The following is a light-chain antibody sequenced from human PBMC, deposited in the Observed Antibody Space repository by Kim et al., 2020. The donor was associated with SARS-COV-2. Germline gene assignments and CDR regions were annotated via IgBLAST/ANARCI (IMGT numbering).Light chain of an antibody. CDR3: QSFDSNIQV. Sequence: GKTVTIYCTRSSGSIATNYVQWYQQSPGSSPTAVIFENNQRPSGVPDRFSGSIDSASHSASLTISGLKTEDEADYYCQSFDSNIQVFGGGTKLTVL. CDR1: SGSIATNY. J-gene: IGLJ3*02. CDR2: ENN. V-gene: IGLV6-57*01.